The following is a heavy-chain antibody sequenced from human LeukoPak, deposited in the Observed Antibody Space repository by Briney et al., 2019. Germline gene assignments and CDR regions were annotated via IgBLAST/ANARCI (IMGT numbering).Heavy chain of an antibody. J-gene: IGHJ4*02. D-gene: IGHD3-22*01. V-gene: IGHV3-30-3*01. CDR3: ARGAYYYED. CDR1: GFTFSSSA. CDR2: ISYDGSNK. Sequence: GGSLRLSCAASGFTFSSSAMSWVRQAPGKGLEWVAVISYDGSNKYYADSVKGRFTISRDNSKNTLYLQMNSLRAEDTAVYYCARGAYYYEDWGQGTLVTVSS.